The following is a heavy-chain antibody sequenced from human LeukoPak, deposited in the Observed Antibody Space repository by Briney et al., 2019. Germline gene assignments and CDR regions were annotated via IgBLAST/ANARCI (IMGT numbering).Heavy chain of an antibody. CDR2: INTNTRNP. J-gene: IGHJ3*01. Sequence: GASVKVSCKASGYTFKHYYMHWVRQAPGQGLEWMGWINTNTRNPTYAQGFTGRFVFSLDTSVSTAYLEISGLKTEDTAMYYCARRGSGSYVGAFDLWGQGTMVTVSS. CDR1: GYTFKHYY. CDR3: ARRGSGSYVGAFDL. D-gene: IGHD1-26*01. V-gene: IGHV7-4-1*02.